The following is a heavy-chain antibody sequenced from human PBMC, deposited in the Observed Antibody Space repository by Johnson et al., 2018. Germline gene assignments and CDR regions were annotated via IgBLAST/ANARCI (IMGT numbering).Heavy chain of an antibody. D-gene: IGHD2-15*01. Sequence: QVQLQESGPGLVKPSETLSLTCTVSGGSINPYYWSWIRQPPGKGLVWIGYIYYSGSTDYNPSLKSRVTISVDTSKNQVSLKLTSVTAADTAVYYCARDVGDVVDYYYGVDVWGQGTTVTVSS. V-gene: IGHV4-59*01. CDR3: ARDVGDVVDYYYGVDV. CDR1: GGSINPYY. J-gene: IGHJ6*02. CDR2: IYYSGST.